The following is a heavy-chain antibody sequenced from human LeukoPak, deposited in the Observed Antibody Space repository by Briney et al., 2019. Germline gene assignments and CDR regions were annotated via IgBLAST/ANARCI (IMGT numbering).Heavy chain of an antibody. V-gene: IGHV3-30-3*01. J-gene: IGHJ4*02. CDR1: GFTFSSYA. CDR2: ISYDGSNK. CDR3: ASSIAARFDY. D-gene: IGHD6-6*01. Sequence: GGSLRLSCAASGFTFSSYAMHWVRQAPGEGLEWVAVISYDGSNKYYADSVKGRFTISRDNSKNTLYLQMNSLRAEDTAVYYCASSIAARFDYWGQGTLVTVSS.